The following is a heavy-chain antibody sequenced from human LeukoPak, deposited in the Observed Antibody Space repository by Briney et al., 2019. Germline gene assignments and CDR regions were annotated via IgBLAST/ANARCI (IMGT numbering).Heavy chain of an antibody. CDR1: GFTFDDYA. CDR2: ISWNSGSI. Sequence: PGGSLRLSCAASGFTFDDYAMHWVRQAPGKGLEWVSGISWNSGSIGYADSVKGRFTISRDNAKNSLYLQMNSLRAEDTALYYCAKERAIEFVRFSDYERVGFDYWGQGTLVTVSS. D-gene: IGHD5-12*01. CDR3: AKERAIEFVRFSDYERVGFDY. V-gene: IGHV3-9*01. J-gene: IGHJ4*02.